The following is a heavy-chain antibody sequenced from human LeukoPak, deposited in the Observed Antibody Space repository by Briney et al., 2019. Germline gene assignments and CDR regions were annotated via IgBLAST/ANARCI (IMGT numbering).Heavy chain of an antibody. CDR3: AKANWGGDYYFYYGLDV. Sequence: GGSLRLSCAASGFTFNTYAVSWVRQAPGKGLEWVSVISGSGGTTYYADSVKGRFTISRDSSKNTLYLQMNSLRADDTAVYYCAKANWGGDYYFYYGLDVWGQGTTVTVSS. V-gene: IGHV3-23*01. CDR2: ISGSGGTT. CDR1: GFTFNTYA. D-gene: IGHD7-27*01. J-gene: IGHJ6*02.